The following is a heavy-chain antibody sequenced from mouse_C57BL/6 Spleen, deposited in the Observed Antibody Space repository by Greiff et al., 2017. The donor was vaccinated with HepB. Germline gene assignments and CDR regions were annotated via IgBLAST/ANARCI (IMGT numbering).Heavy chain of an antibody. CDR2: ISSGSSTI. CDR1: GFTFSDYG. CDR3: ARLITTGWYFDG. J-gene: IGHJ1*03. Sequence: EVKLVESGGGLVKPGGSLKLSCAASGFTFSDYGMHWVRQAPEKGLEWVAYISSGSSTIYYADTVKGRFTISRDNAKNTLFLQMTSLRSEDTAMYYCARLITTGWYFDGWGTGTTVTVSS. D-gene: IGHD1-1*01. V-gene: IGHV5-17*01.